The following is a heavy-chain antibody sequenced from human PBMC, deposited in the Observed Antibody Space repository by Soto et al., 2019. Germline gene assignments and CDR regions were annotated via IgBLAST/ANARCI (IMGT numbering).Heavy chain of an antibody. J-gene: IGHJ3*02. CDR3: ARTPSIVLRVYAIMAFDI. CDR1: GFTFSSYW. D-gene: IGHD2-8*01. V-gene: IGHV3-74*01. Sequence: GGSLRLSCAASGFTFSSYWMHWFRQAPGKGLVWVPRINSDGSSTSYADSVKGRFTISRDNAKNTLYLQMNSLRAEDTAVYYCARTPSIVLRVYAIMAFDIWGQGTMVTVSS. CDR2: INSDGSST.